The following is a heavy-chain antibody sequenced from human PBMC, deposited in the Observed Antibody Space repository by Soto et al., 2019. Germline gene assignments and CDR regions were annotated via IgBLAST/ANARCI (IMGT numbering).Heavy chain of an antibody. CDR1: GGSVSSGSYY. Sequence: SETLSLTCTVSGGSVSSGSYYWSWIRQPPGKGLEWIGYIYYSGSTNYNPSLKSRVTISVDTSKNQFSLKLSSVTAADTAVYYCARGGVASYYYYYYGMDVWGQGTTVTVSS. CDR2: IYYSGST. V-gene: IGHV4-61*01. CDR3: ARGGVASYYYYYYGMDV. D-gene: IGHD2-15*01. J-gene: IGHJ6*02.